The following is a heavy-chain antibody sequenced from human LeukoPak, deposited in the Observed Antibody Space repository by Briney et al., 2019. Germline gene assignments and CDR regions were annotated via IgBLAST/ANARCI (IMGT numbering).Heavy chain of an antibody. V-gene: IGHV4-61*01. CDR3: ARVWSYYYDSSGPHDAFDI. J-gene: IGHJ3*02. Sequence: PSETLSLTCTVSGGSVSSGSYYWSWIRQPPGKGLEWIGYIYYSGSTNYNPSLKSRVTISVDTSKNQFPLKLSSVTAADTAVYYCARVWSYYYDSSGPHDAFDIWGQGTMVTVSS. CDR2: IYYSGST. CDR1: GGSVSSGSYY. D-gene: IGHD3-22*01.